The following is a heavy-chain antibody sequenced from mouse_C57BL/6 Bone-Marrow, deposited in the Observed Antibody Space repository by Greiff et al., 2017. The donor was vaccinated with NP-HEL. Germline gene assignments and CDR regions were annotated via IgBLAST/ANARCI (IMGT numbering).Heavy chain of an antibody. J-gene: IGHJ2*01. CDR3: ARAYDGYGYFDY. Sequence: QVHVKQSGAELARPGASVKMSCKASGYTFTSYTMHWVKQRPGQGLEWIGYINPSSGYTKYNQKFKDKATLTADKSSSTAYMQLSSLTSEDSAVYYCARAYDGYGYFDYWGQGTTLTVSS. D-gene: IGHD2-3*01. CDR2: INPSSGYT. CDR1: GYTFTSYT. V-gene: IGHV1-4*01.